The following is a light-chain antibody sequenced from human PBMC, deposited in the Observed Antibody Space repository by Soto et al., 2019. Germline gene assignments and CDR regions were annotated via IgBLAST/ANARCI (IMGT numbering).Light chain of an antibody. CDR2: GAS. Sequence: IVLTHSPGTLSLSPGERATLSCMSSQSVSSSYLAWYQQEPGQAPRLLIDGASTRATGIPARFSGSGSGTEFTLTISSLQSEDFAVYYCQQYGSSRGWTFGQGTKVDIK. CDR3: QQYGSSRGWT. CDR1: QSVSSSY. V-gene: IGKV3-20*01. J-gene: IGKJ1*01.